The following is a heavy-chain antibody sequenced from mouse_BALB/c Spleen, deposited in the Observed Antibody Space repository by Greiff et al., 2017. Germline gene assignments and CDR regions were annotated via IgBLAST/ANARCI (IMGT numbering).Heavy chain of an antibody. D-gene: IGHD1-1*01. CDR3: ASLLLRSHYAMDY. Sequence: QVQLQQSGAELARPGASVKLSCKASGYTFTSYWMQWVKQRPGQGLEWIGAIYPGDGDTRYTQKFKGKATLTADKSSSTAYMQLSSLASEDSAVYYCASLLLRSHYAMDYWGQGTSVTVSS. CDR1: GYTFTSYW. CDR2: IYPGDGDT. V-gene: IGHV1-87*01. J-gene: IGHJ4*01.